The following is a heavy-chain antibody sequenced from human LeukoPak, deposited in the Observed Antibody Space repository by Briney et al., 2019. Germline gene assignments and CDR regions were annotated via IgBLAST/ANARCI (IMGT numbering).Heavy chain of an antibody. CDR3: AGNYYGSGSYYSEDRY. CDR2: VYTGGST. J-gene: IGHJ4*02. D-gene: IGHD3-10*01. Sequence: SETLSLTCTVSGGSISSGSYYRSWIRQPAGKGLEWIGRVYTGGSTNYNPSLKSRVTISVDTSKNQFSLKLSSVTAADTAVYYCAGNYYGSGSYYSEDRYWGQGTLVTVSS. CDR1: GGSISSGSYY. V-gene: IGHV4-61*02.